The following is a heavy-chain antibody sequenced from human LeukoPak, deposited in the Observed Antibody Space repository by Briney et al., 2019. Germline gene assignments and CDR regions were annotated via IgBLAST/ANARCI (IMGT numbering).Heavy chain of an antibody. CDR1: GFTFSSYA. Sequence: GGSLRHSCAASGFTFSSYAMHWVRQAPGKGLEWVAVISYDGSNKYYADSVKGRFTISRDNSKNTLYLQMNSLRAEDTAVYYCAREVLGTASAFDYWGQGTLVTVSS. J-gene: IGHJ4*02. D-gene: IGHD1-1*01. CDR2: ISYDGSNK. CDR3: AREVLGTASAFDY. V-gene: IGHV3-30-3*01.